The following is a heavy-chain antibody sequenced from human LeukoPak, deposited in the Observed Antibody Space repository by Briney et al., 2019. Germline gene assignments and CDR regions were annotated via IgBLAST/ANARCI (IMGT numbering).Heavy chain of an antibody. D-gene: IGHD5-12*01. CDR3: AREVGWLHPEGAFDI. J-gene: IGHJ3*02. V-gene: IGHV4-38-2*02. CDR1: GYSISSGYY. CDR2: IYHSGST. Sequence: SETLSLTCTVSGYSISSGYYWGWVRQPPGTGLEWIGSIYHSGSTYYNPSLKGRVIMSVDTSKNHFSLKLGSVTAADTAVYYCAREVGWLHPEGAFDIWGQGTMVTVSS.